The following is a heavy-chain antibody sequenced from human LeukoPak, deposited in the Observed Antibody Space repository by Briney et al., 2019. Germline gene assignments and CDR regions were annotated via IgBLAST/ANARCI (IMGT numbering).Heavy chain of an antibody. CDR2: IYSDGYT. Sequence: GGSLRLSCAVSGLIVSSNYMSWVRQAPGKGLEWVSTIYSDGYTYYAGSVKGRFTISRDNSKKTLYLQMNSLRAEDTAVYYCARANAGNWNYWGGYYYYYGMDVWGQGTTVTVSS. V-gene: IGHV3-53*01. J-gene: IGHJ6*02. CDR1: GLIVSSNY. D-gene: IGHD1-7*01. CDR3: ARANAGNWNYWGGYYYYYGMDV.